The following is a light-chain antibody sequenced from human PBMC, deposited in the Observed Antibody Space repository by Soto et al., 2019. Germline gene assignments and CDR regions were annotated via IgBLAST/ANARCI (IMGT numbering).Light chain of an antibody. J-gene: IGKJ2*01. CDR1: QSVSSTF. Sequence: DNVLTQSPGTLSLSPGERATLSCRASQSVSSTFLAWYQQKPGQAPSLLIYGASTRAAGIPDRFSGSGSGTDFTLTVSRLEPEDFAVYYCQQYGTSSFTFGQGTKLEIK. CDR2: GAS. CDR3: QQYGTSSFT. V-gene: IGKV3-20*01.